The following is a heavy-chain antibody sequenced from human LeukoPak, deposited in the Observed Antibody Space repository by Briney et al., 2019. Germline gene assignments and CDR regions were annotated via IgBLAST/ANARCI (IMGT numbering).Heavy chain of an antibody. D-gene: IGHD3-9*01. V-gene: IGHV1-8*01. Sequence: PNSGNTGYAQKFQGRVTMTRTTSISTAYMELSSLRSEDTAVYYCATSTGSIPDYYYYGMDVWGQGTTVTVSS. CDR3: ATSTGSIPDYYYYGMDV. J-gene: IGHJ6*02. CDR2: PNSGNT.